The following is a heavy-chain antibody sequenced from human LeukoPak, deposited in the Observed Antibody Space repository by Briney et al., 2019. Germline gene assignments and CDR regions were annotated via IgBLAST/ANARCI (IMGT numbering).Heavy chain of an antibody. V-gene: IGHV4-31*03. D-gene: IGHD2-2*01. J-gene: IGHJ4*02. Sequence: PSQTLSLTCTVSGGSISSGGYYWSWIRQHPGKGLEWIGYIYYSGSTYYNPSLKSRVTISVDTSKNQFSLKLSSVTAADTAVYYCARVVGYCSSTSCYEGRDFDYWGQETLVTVSS. CDR2: IYYSGST. CDR1: GGSISSGGYY. CDR3: ARVVGYCSSTSCYEGRDFDY.